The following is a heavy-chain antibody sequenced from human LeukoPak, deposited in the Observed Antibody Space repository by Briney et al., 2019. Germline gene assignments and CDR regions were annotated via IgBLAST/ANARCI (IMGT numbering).Heavy chain of an antibody. CDR3: ARDKWELGGAFDI. V-gene: IGHV1-3*02. D-gene: IGHD1-26*01. Sequence: EFQGRVTITRDTSASTAYMELSSLRSEDMAVYYCARDKWELGGAFDIWGQGTMVTVSS. J-gene: IGHJ3*02.